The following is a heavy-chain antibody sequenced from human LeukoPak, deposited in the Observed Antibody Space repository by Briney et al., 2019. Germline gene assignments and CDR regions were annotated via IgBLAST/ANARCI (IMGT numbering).Heavy chain of an antibody. CDR2: IYYSGST. D-gene: IGHD4-17*01. V-gene: IGHV4-30-4*01. Sequence: SQTLSLTCTVSGGSISSGDYYWSWIRQPPGKGLEWIGYIYYSGSTYYNPSLKSRATISVDTSKNQFSLKLSSVTAADTAVYYCARIYGDYEVNYYYGMDVWGQGTTVTVSS. CDR1: GGSISSGDYY. CDR3: ARIYGDYEVNYYYGMDV. J-gene: IGHJ6*02.